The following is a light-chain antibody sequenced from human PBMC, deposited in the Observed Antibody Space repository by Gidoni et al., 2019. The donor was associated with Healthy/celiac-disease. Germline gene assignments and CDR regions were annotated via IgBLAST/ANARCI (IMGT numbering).Light chain of an antibody. Sequence: DIQMTQSPSSLSASVGDRVTITCRASQGISNYLAWYQQKPGKVPKLLIYAASTLQSGVPSRFSGSGSGTDFTLTISSLQPEDVATYYCQKYNSAPRTSXXXTKVEIK. CDR3: QKYNSAPRT. J-gene: IGKJ1*01. CDR2: AAS. V-gene: IGKV1-27*01. CDR1: QGISNY.